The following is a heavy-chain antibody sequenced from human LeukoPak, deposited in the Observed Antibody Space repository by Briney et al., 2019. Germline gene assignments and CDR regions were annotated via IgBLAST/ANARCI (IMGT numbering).Heavy chain of an antibody. Sequence: SETLSLTCTVWSGSIRRYYWRGIRQPAGKGVELIGRIYTSWSTNYNPSLTTRVTMSVDTSKNQFSLKLSSVTAADTAVYYCARGTARGIGLWGQGTLVTVSS. CDR1: SGSIRRYY. CDR3: ARGTARGIGL. D-gene: IGHD6-13*01. V-gene: IGHV4-4*07. CDR2: IYTSWST. J-gene: IGHJ4*02.